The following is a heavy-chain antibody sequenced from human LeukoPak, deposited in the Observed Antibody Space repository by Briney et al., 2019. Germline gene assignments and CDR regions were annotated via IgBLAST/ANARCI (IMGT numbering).Heavy chain of an antibody. V-gene: IGHV3-15*01. CDR1: GFTFSNAW. Sequence: GGSLRLSCAASGFTFSNAWMSWVRQAPGKGLEWVGRIKSKTDGGTTDYAAPVKGGFTISRDDSKSTLYLQMNSLKTEDTAVYYCTTSSWYYYMDVWGKGTTVTVSS. CDR2: IKSKTDGGTT. D-gene: IGHD3-10*01. J-gene: IGHJ6*03. CDR3: TTSSWYYYMDV.